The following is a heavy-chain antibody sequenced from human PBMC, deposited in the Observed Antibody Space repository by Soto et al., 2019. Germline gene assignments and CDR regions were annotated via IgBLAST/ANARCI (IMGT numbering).Heavy chain of an antibody. D-gene: IGHD2-15*01. CDR1: GYTFTSYG. J-gene: IGHJ5*02. Sequence: ASVKVSCKASGYTFTSYGISWVRQAPGQGLELMGWISAYNGNTNYAQKLQGRVTMTTDTSTSTAYMELRSLRSDDTAVYYCASVTDCSGGSCYPGNWFDPWGQGTLVTVSS. CDR2: ISAYNGNT. CDR3: ASVTDCSGGSCYPGNWFDP. V-gene: IGHV1-18*01.